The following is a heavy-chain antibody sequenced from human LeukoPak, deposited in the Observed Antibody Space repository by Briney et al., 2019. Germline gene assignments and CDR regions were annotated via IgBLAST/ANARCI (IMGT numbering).Heavy chain of an antibody. Sequence: PGGPLRLSCAASGFTFSSYAMSWVRQAPAKGLEWVATISGSGETTHYADSVKGRFTISRDNSKNALYLQMSSLRAEDTAVYFCAKARFLVGVVMMPWGQGTQVTVSS. D-gene: IGHD3-3*01. CDR3: AKARFLVGVVMMP. J-gene: IGHJ4*02. CDR1: GFTFSSYA. CDR2: ISGSGETT. V-gene: IGHV3-23*01.